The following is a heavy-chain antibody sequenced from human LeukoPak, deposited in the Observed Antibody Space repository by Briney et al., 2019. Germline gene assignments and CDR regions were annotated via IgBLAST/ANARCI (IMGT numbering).Heavy chain of an antibody. D-gene: IGHD5-12*01. V-gene: IGHV4-59*08. CDR2: IYYSGST. CDR1: GGSISSYY. Sequence: PSETLSLTCTVSGGSISSYYWSWIRQPPGKGLEWIGYIYYSGSTNYNPSLKSRVTISVDTSKNQFSLKLSSVTAADTAVYYCARLPQGSGYDYHFDYWGQGTLVTVSS. J-gene: IGHJ4*02. CDR3: ARLPQGSGYDYHFDY.